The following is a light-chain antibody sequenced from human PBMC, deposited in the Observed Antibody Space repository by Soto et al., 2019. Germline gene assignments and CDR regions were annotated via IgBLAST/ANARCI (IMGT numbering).Light chain of an antibody. V-gene: IGKV3-15*01. CDR3: QQYDNWPIT. Sequence: EIVMTQSPATLSVSPGERATLSCRASQSVSSNLAWYQQKPGQAPRLLIYGASTRATGIPARFSGSGSGTEFTLIISSLQSEDSAVYYCQQYDNWPITFGQGTRLE. CDR2: GAS. J-gene: IGKJ5*01. CDR1: QSVSSN.